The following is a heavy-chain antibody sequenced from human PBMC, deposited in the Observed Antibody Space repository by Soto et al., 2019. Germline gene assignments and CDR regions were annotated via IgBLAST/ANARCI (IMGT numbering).Heavy chain of an antibody. CDR3: ASKRLYFYGLDV. V-gene: IGHV3-7*01. Sequence: EVQLVESWGGLVQPGGSLRLSCTASGFSLSTSWMTWVRQAPGKGLEWVANIMQDGSDKYYVDSVKGRFTISRDNAKNSLYLQMTSLRAEDTAVYYCASKRLYFYGLDVWGQGTTVTVSS. CDR2: IMQDGSDK. J-gene: IGHJ6*02. CDR1: GFSLSTSW.